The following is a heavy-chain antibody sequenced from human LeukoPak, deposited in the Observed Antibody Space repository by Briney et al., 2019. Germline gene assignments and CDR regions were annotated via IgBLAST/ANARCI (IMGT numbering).Heavy chain of an antibody. Sequence: GGSLRLSCAASGFTFSSYAMSWVRQAPGKGLEWVSAISGSGGSTYYADSVKDRFTISRDNSKNTLYLQMNSLRAEDTAVYYCAKAPRLGYCSSTSCLYFDYWGQGTLVTVSS. V-gene: IGHV3-23*01. D-gene: IGHD2-2*01. CDR2: ISGSGGST. J-gene: IGHJ4*02. CDR1: GFTFSSYA. CDR3: AKAPRLGYCSSTSCLYFDY.